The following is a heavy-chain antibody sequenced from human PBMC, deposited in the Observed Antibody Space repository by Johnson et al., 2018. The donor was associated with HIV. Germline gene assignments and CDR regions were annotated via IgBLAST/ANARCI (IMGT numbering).Heavy chain of an antibody. J-gene: IGHJ3*02. CDR3: ARDLGWELQSDGDAFDI. V-gene: IGHV3-NL1*01. CDR2: ISGSGGST. D-gene: IGHD1-26*01. CDR1: GFTFSSYS. Sequence: VQLVESGGGVVQPGRSLRLSCAASGFTFSSYSMHWVRQGPGKGLEWVSAISGSGGSTYYADSVKGRFTISRDNSKNTLYLQMNSLRAEDTAVYYCARDLGWELQSDGDAFDIWGQGTMVTVSS.